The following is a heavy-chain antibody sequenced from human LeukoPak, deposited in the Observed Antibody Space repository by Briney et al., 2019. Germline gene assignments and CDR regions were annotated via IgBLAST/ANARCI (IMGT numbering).Heavy chain of an antibody. V-gene: IGHV3-7*01. CDR3: ATSTGWRFDY. J-gene: IGHJ4*02. D-gene: IGHD2-8*02. Sequence: GGSLRLSCSGFGFTFRSFWMGWVRQAPGKGLEWVANIREDGNEEYYVDSVKGRFTISRDNAKNSLWLQMNSLRAEDTAVYYCATSTGWRFDYWGQGTLVTVSS. CDR1: GFTFRSFW. CDR2: IREDGNEE.